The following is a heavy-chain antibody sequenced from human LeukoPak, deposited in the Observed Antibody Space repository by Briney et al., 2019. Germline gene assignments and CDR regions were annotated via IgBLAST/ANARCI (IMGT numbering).Heavy chain of an antibody. V-gene: IGHV4-30-4*01. CDR3: ARAMVVVVPAAFDY. D-gene: IGHD2-2*01. J-gene: IGHJ4*02. CDR2: IYYSGST. Sequence: PSETLSLTCTVSGGSISSGDCYWSWIRQPPGKGLEWIGYIYYSGSTYYNPSLKSRVTISVDTSKNQFSLKLSSVTAADMAVYYCARAMVVVVPAAFDYWGQGTLVTVSS. CDR1: GGSISSGDCY.